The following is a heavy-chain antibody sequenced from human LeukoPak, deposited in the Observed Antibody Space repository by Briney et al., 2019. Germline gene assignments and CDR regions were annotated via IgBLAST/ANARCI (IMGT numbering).Heavy chain of an antibody. CDR2: IYYSGST. V-gene: IGHV4-30-4*08. CDR3: ARDRYGDYPYYFDY. CDR1: GGSISSGDYY. J-gene: IGHJ4*02. D-gene: IGHD4-17*01. Sequence: MSSQTLSLTCTVSGGSISSGDYYWSWIRQPPGKGLEWIGYIYYSGSTYYNPSLKSRVTISVGTSKNQFSLKLSSVTAADTAVYYCARDRYGDYPYYFDYWGQGTLVTVSS.